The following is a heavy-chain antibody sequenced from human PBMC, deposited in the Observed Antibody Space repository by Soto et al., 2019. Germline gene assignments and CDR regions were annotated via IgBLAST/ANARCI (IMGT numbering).Heavy chain of an antibody. CDR2: IRGSGGAT. V-gene: IGHV3-23*01. D-gene: IGHD3-16*01. CDR1: GFTFSSYD. CDR3: AKDRGGGAYPAFAI. J-gene: IGHJ3*02. Sequence: EVQLLESGGGLVQPGGSLRLSCAASGFTFSSYDMGWVRQAPGKGLEWVSLIRGSGGATFYADSVEGRLTISRDISKNTLYLQMNRLRAEDTAVYYCAKDRGGGAYPAFAIWGQGTMVTVSS.